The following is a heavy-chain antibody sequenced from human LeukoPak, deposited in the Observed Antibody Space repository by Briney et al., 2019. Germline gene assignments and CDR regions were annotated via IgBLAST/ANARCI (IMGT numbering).Heavy chain of an antibody. CDR2: ISLSTNGK. CDR3: AKDRLERLLTRDYFDY. J-gene: IGHJ4*02. V-gene: IGHV3-23*01. Sequence: AGSLRLSSALSGFTFSSYDISCVSQPPKNGLEWVASISLSTNGKTYADSVKGRFTISTDNAKNTLYLQMDSLRAEDTAVYYCAKDRLERLLTRDYFDYWGQGTLVTVSS. D-gene: IGHD1-1*01. CDR1: GFTFSSYD.